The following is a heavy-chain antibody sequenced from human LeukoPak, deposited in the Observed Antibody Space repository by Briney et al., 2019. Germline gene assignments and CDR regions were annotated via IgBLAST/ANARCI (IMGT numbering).Heavy chain of an antibody. V-gene: IGHV3-7*01. CDR3: ARVGWGKYFDY. D-gene: IGHD3-16*01. J-gene: IGHJ4*02. Sequence: GGSLRLSCAASGFTFSSYWMSWVRQAPGKGLEWVANIKQDGSEKYYVDPVKGRFTISRDNAKNSLYLQMNSLRAEDTAVYYCARVGWGKYFDYWGQGTLVTVSS. CDR1: GFTFSSYW. CDR2: IKQDGSEK.